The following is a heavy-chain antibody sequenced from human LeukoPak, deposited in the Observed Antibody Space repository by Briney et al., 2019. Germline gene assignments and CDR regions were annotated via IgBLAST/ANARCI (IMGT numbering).Heavy chain of an antibody. Sequence: SETLSLTCAVYGGSFSGSYWSWIRQPPGKGLEWIGDINHSRSTNYNPSLKSRVTISVDTSKKQFSLKLSSVTAADTAVYYCASGYAFSIRAFDMRGQGTKVTVSS. D-gene: IGHD2/OR15-2a*01. CDR1: GGSFSGSY. V-gene: IGHV4-34*01. CDR2: INHSRST. CDR3: ASGYAFSIRAFDM. J-gene: IGHJ3*02.